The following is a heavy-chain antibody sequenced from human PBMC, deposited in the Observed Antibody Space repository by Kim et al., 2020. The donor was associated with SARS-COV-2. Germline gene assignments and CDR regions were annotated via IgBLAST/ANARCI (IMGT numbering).Heavy chain of an antibody. CDR1: GDTFTNYA. D-gene: IGHD3-10*01. Sequence: ASVKVSCKASGDTFTNYAMNWVRQAPGQGLEWMGWINAGNGNTKYSQKFQGRVTITRDTSANTAYMDLSSLRSEDTAVYYCVRDLWGGSGSSKLDPWGQGTLVTVSS. CDR2: INAGNGNT. J-gene: IGHJ5*02. V-gene: IGHV1-3*01. CDR3: VRDLWGGSGSSKLDP.